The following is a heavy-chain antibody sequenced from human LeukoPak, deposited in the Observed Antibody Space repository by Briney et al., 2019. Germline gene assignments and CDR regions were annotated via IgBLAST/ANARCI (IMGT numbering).Heavy chain of an antibody. J-gene: IGHJ5*02. CDR3: ARESLTWLQSRTSWFDP. Sequence: SETLSLTCAVYGGAFSGYYWSWIRQPPGKGLEWIGEINHSGSTNYNPSLKSRVTISVDSSKTQFSLRLSSVTAADTAVYYCARESLTWLQSRTSWFDPWGQGTLVTVSS. CDR2: INHSGST. V-gene: IGHV4-34*01. CDR1: GGAFSGYY. D-gene: IGHD5-24*01.